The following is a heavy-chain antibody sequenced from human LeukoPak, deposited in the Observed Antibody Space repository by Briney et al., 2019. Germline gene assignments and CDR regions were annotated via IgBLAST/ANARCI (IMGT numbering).Heavy chain of an antibody. CDR3: VRYIITLGLSVGCDL. Sequence: GGSLRHSCAASGFTLKNYDMHWVRDATEEGLEWGSGIGNGGDTYYSGAVKGRFTISRENASSSRCRQMISLGAGDKSVYYCVRYIITLGLSVGCDLGGRGTRVTVSS. CDR1: GFTLKNYD. CDR2: IGNGGDT. V-gene: IGHV3-13*01. D-gene: IGHD3-10*01. J-gene: IGHJ2*01.